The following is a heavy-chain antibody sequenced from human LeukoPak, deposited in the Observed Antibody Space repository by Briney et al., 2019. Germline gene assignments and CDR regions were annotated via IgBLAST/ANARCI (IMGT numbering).Heavy chain of an antibody. D-gene: IGHD6-13*01. V-gene: IGHV3-21*01. CDR3: ARDPYSGSYVDYYYYYYMDV. Sequence: GGSLRLSCAASGFTFSSYNMNWVRQAPGKGLEWVSSITSSSSLIYYADSVKGRFTISRDNAKNSLYLQIDSLRAEDTAVYYCARDPYSGSYVDYYYYYYMDVWGKGTTVTISS. CDR1: GFTFSSYN. J-gene: IGHJ6*03. CDR2: ITSSSSLI.